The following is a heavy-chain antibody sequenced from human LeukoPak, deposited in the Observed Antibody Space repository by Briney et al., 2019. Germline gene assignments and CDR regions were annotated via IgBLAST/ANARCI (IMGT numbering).Heavy chain of an antibody. CDR1: GGSIRSYY. Sequence: SETLSLTCIVSGGSIRSYYWNWIRQPAGKGLEWIGRIQSSGTTNYNPSLKSRLTMSVDTSKNQFSLRLSSVTAADTAVYYCARDDIVVVPAKGYYYYMDVWGKGTTVTVSS. D-gene: IGHD2-2*01. CDR2: IQSSGTT. V-gene: IGHV4-4*07. J-gene: IGHJ6*03. CDR3: ARDDIVVVPAKGYYYYMDV.